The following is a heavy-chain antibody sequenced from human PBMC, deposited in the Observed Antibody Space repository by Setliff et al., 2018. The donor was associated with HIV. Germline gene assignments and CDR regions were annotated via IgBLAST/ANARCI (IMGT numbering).Heavy chain of an antibody. Sequence: PGGSLRLSCVGSGFTFKTYSMNWVRQAPGKGLEWLSYIKTDGGTTYYADSVKGRFTLSRNNSKNTLYLQMNSLRAEDTAVYFCARGSRRDDTSWFFYENWGQGTPVTVSS. CDR3: ARGSRRDDTSWFFYEN. CDR1: GFTFKTYS. V-gene: IGHV3-48*01. CDR2: IKTDGGTT. J-gene: IGHJ4*02. D-gene: IGHD3-10*01.